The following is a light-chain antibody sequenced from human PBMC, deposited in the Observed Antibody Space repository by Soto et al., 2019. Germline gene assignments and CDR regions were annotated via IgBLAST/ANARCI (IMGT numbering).Light chain of an antibody. CDR2: DVN. CDR1: SSDVGRYNY. CDR3: SSYTTSSVV. J-gene: IGLJ2*01. Sequence: QSALTQPASVSGSPGQSITISCTGTSSDVGRYNYVSWYQQHPGKAPKLMIYDVNYRPSGVSNRFSGSKSGNTASLTISGLQAEDEADYYCSSYTTSSVVFGGGTKVTVL. V-gene: IGLV2-14*03.